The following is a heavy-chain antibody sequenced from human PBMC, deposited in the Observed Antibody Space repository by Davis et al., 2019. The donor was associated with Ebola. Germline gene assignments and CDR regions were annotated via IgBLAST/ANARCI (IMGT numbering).Heavy chain of an antibody. CDR2: MKQDGSER. D-gene: IGHD4-11*01. J-gene: IGHJ4*02. Sequence: GESLKISCAASGFTFSSYWMSWVRQAPGKGLEWVANMKQDGSERHYVDSVKGRFTISRDNAKNSLYLQMNSLRAEDTAVYYCARDYGNYGYWGQGTLVTVSS. V-gene: IGHV3-7*01. CDR1: GFTFSSYW. CDR3: ARDYGNYGY.